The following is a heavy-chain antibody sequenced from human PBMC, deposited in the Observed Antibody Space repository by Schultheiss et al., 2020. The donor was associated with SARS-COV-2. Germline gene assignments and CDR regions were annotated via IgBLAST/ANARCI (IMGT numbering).Heavy chain of an antibody. CDR1: GFTVSSNY. CDR2: IWYDGSNK. CDR3: ARVPPLEWLLSDYYYGMDV. D-gene: IGHD3-3*01. Sequence: GESLKISCAASGFTVSSNYMSWVRQAPGKGLEWVAVIWYDGSNKYYADSVKGRFTISRDNSKNTLYLQMNSLRAEDTAVYYCARVPPLEWLLSDYYYGMDVWGQGTTVTVSS. V-gene: IGHV3-33*08. J-gene: IGHJ6*02.